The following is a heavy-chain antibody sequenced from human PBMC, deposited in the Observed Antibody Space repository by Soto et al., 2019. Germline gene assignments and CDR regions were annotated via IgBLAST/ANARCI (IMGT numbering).Heavy chain of an antibody. Sequence: PSETLSLTCAVSGYSISSGYYWGWTRQPPGKGLEWIGSIYHSGSTYYNPSLKSRVTISVDTSKNQFSLKLSSVTAADTAVYYCASGGYDILTGYYIAFDYWGQGTLVTVSS. CDR1: GYSISSGYY. V-gene: IGHV4-38-2*01. D-gene: IGHD3-9*01. J-gene: IGHJ4*02. CDR2: IYHSGST. CDR3: ASGGYDILTGYYIAFDY.